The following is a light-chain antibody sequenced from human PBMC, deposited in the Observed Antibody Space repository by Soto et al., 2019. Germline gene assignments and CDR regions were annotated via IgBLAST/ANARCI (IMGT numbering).Light chain of an antibody. CDR2: AVS. CDR3: GSYTRDXSYA. V-gene: IGLV2-14*01. Sequence: QSVLTQPASVSGSPEQSITISCTGTSSDVCLYYYVSWYQQHPGKAPQLMIYAVSTRPSGVSNRFSASKSVNTASLFISGLQAEDAADYYCGSYTRDXSYAVGSGTKVXV. CDR1: SSDVCLYYY. J-gene: IGLJ1*01.